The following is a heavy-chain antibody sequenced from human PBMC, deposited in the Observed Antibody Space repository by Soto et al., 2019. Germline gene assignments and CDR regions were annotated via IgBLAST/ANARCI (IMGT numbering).Heavy chain of an antibody. CDR2: MNPNSGNT. CDR3: ARGTDWLDRLDP. V-gene: IGHV1-8*01. CDR1: GYTFTSYD. D-gene: IGHD3-9*01. Sequence: HVQLVQSGAEVKKPGASVKVSCKASGYTFTSYDINWVRQAAGQGLEWMGWMNPNSGNTGYSQKFQGRITMTRNTSINTAYMELSSLRSEDTAVYYCARGTDWLDRLDPWRQGTLVTVSS. J-gene: IGHJ5*02.